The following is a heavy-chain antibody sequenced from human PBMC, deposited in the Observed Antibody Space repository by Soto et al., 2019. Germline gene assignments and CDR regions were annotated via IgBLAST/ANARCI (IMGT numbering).Heavy chain of an antibody. Sequence: SSVQVTCKASVGTFGSYAISWGRQAPGQGLEWMGGIIPIFGTANYAQKFQGRVTITADESTSTAYMELSSLRSEDTAVYYCAYRVRGGDYGIDVWGQGATLTVSS. CDR2: IIPIFGTA. D-gene: IGHD3-10*01. J-gene: IGHJ6*02. CDR1: VGTFGSYA. CDR3: AYRVRGGDYGIDV. V-gene: IGHV1-69*13.